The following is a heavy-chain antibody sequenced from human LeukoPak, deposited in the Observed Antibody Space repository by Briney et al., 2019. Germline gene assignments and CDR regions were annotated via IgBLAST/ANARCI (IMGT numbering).Heavy chain of an antibody. J-gene: IGHJ5*02. CDR1: GLTYSSYW. Sequence: GGSLRLSCAASGLTYSSYWMSWVCQAPGKGLEWVANIKQDGSEKYYVDSVKGRFTISRDNAKNSLYLQMNSLRAEDTAVYYCARQYNTVNVCDIYRYTPNWFDPWGQGTLVTVSS. V-gene: IGHV3-7*05. D-gene: IGHD3-16*02. CDR2: IKQDGSEK. CDR3: ARQYNTVNVCDIYRYTPNWFDP.